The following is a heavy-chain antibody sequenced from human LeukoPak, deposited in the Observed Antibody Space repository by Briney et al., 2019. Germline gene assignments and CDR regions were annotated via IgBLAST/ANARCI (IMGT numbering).Heavy chain of an antibody. V-gene: IGHV4-39*07. CDR3: ARNPPRSFLRYYYYYMDV. CDR2: INHSGST. Sequence: PSETLSLTCTVSGGSISSSSYYWGWIRQPPGKGLEWIGEINHSGSTDYNPSLKSRVTISVDTSKNQFSLKLISVTAADTAVYYCARNPPRSFLRYYYYYMDVWGKGTTVTVSS. J-gene: IGHJ6*03. D-gene: IGHD3-16*01. CDR1: GGSISSSSYY.